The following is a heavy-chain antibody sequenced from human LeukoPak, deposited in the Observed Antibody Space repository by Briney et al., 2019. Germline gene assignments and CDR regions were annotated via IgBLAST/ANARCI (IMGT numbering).Heavy chain of an antibody. Sequence: GGSQRLSCAASGFTLSNYTMNWVRQAPGKGLEWVSSISSTSTYIYYADSVKGRFTISRDNAKNSLYLQMNSLRAEDTAVYYCASLYGGNLDTDYWGQGTLVTVSS. D-gene: IGHD4-23*01. CDR3: ASLYGGNLDTDY. CDR1: GFTLSNYT. J-gene: IGHJ4*02. V-gene: IGHV3-21*01. CDR2: ISSTSTYI.